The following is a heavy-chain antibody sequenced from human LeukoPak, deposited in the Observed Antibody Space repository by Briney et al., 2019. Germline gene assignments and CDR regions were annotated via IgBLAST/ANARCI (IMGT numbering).Heavy chain of an antibody. CDR3: ARPIFPHDYADAFDI. Sequence: GGSLRLSCAVSGFTFSSYGMHWVRQAPGKGLEWVAVISYDGSNKYYADSVKGRFTISRDNSKNTLYLQMNSLRAEDTAVYYCARPIFPHDYADAFDIWGQGTMVTVSS. D-gene: IGHD4-17*01. J-gene: IGHJ3*02. V-gene: IGHV3-30*03. CDR1: GFTFSSYG. CDR2: ISYDGSNK.